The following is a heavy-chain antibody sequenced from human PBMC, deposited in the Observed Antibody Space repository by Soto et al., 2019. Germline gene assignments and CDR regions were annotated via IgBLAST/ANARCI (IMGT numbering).Heavy chain of an antibody. CDR2: IFHIGHT. V-gene: IGHV4-4*02. CDR3: ARREYGMDV. Sequence: QVQLQEPGPGLVKPSGTLSLTCVVSGGSITSSHWWSWVRQTPGKGLEWVGEIFHIGHTNYNPSLKGRVTISLDQSKNQFSLKMTSMTAADTAVFYCARREYGMDVWGQGTTVTVSS. CDR1: GGSITSSHW. J-gene: IGHJ6*02.